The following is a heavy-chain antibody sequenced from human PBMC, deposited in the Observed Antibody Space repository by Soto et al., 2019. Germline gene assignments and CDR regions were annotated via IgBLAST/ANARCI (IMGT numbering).Heavy chain of an antibody. V-gene: IGHV1-18*01. Sequence: QVQLVQSGAEVKKPGASVKVSCKASGYTFTSYGISWVRQAPGQGLEWMGWISAYNGNTNYAQKLQGRVTMTTDTSPSTAYLELRSLRSDGPAVYYCARASWSSYWFGPLGQGTLVTVSS. J-gene: IGHJ5*02. CDR3: ARASWSSYWFGP. CDR2: ISAYNGNT. CDR1: GYTFTSYG. D-gene: IGHD1-26*01.